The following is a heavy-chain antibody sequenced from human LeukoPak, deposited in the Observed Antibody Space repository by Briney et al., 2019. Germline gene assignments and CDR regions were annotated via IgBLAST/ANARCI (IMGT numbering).Heavy chain of an antibody. V-gene: IGHV3-23*01. Sequence: PGGSLRLSCAASGFTFSSYPMSWVRQAPGKGLEWVSAISGSGGSTYYADSVKGRFTISRDNSKNTLYLQMNSLRAEDTAVYYCAKDSSMVRGVITDFDYWGQGTLVTVSS. D-gene: IGHD3-10*01. CDR3: AKDSSMVRGVITDFDY. CDR1: GFTFSSYP. CDR2: ISGSGGST. J-gene: IGHJ4*02.